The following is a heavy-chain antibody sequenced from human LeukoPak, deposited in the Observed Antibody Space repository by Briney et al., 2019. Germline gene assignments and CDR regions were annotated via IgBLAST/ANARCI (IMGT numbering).Heavy chain of an antibody. J-gene: IGHJ4*02. CDR3: AKTSSNYVLYY. D-gene: IGHD4-11*01. CDR1: GFTFSNYW. V-gene: IGHV3-7*03. CDR2: VKHDGSET. Sequence: GGSLRLSCAASGFTFSNYWMTWVRQAPGKGLEWVANVKHDGSETHYVDPVKGRFTISRDNSKNTLYLQMNSLRAEDTAVYYCAKTSSNYVLYYWGQGTLVTVSS.